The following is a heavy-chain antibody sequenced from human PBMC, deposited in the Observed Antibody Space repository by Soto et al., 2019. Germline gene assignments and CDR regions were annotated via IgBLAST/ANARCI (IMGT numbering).Heavy chain of an antibody. CDR1: GYTFTSYG. D-gene: IGHD5-18*01. CDR2: INAGNGDT. V-gene: IGHV1-3*01. CDR3: ARDTALIQYYYYGMDV. Sequence: SEEVSCKASGYTFTSYGMHWVRQAPGQRLEWMGWINAGNGDTKYSQNFQGRVSITRDTSATTAFMELSSLRSEDTAVYYCARDTALIQYYYYGMDVWGQGTTVTVSS. J-gene: IGHJ6*02.